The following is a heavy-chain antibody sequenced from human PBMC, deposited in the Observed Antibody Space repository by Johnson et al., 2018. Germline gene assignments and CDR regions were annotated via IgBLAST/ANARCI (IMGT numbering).Heavy chain of an antibody. V-gene: IGHV3-23*01. D-gene: IGHD3-16*01. Sequence: EVQLLESGGGLVQPGGSLRLSCVTSGFTFSSHAMNWFRQAPGKGLQWVSQTDGSGDDTHYADSVKGRFTISRDNSKNPLYLQMNDLRVEDTAIYYCARDMGGWRLLHWGQGTLLTVSS. CDR3: ARDMGGWRLLH. CDR1: GFTFSSHA. J-gene: IGHJ1*01. CDR2: TDGSGDDT.